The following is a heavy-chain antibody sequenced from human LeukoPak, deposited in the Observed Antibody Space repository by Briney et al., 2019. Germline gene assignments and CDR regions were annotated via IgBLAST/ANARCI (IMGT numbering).Heavy chain of an antibody. V-gene: IGHV3-30*04. J-gene: IGHJ3*02. CDR1: GFTFSSYA. D-gene: IGHD5-12*01. CDR3: AKGVATEAFDI. Sequence: GRSLRLSCAASGFTFSSYAMHWVRQAPGKGLEWVAVISYDGSNKYYADSVKGRFTISRDNSKNTLYLQMNSLRAEDTAVYYCAKGVATEAFDIWGQGTMVTVSS. CDR2: ISYDGSNK.